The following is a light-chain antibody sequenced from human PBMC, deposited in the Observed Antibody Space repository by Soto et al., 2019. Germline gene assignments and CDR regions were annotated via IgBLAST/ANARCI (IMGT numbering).Light chain of an antibody. V-gene: IGKV1-9*01. CDR2: GAS. CDR1: QGTSRS. CDR3: QQLRSYPRT. Sequence: DIQLTQSPSFLSASVGDRVTITCRASQGTSRSLAWYQQKPGRAPKLLIYGASTLQSGVPSRFSGSGSGTEFTLTFSSLQSEDFATYYCQQLRSYPRTFGQGTKVQI. J-gene: IGKJ1*01.